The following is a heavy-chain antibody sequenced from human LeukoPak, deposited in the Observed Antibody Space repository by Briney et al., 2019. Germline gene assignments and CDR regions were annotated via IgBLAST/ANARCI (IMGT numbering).Heavy chain of an antibody. D-gene: IGHD4-11*01. CDR1: GGSFSGYY. V-gene: IGHV4-34*01. CDR2: INHSGST. Sequence: SETLSLTCAVYGGSFSGYYWSWIRQPPGKGLEWIGEINHSGSTNYNPSLKSRVTISVDTSKNQFSLKLSSVTAADTAVYYCARAMGYSFYYYYYYYMDGWGKGTTVTVSS. CDR3: ARAMGYSFYYYYYYYMDG. J-gene: IGHJ6*03.